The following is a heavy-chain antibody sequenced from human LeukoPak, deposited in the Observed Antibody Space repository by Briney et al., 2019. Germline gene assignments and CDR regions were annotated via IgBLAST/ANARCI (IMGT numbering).Heavy chain of an antibody. CDR1: GFTFSSYA. V-gene: IGHV3-30-3*01. D-gene: IGHD6-19*01. CDR2: ISYDGSNK. CDR3: ARVYFSGQWLVFDY. J-gene: IGHJ4*02. Sequence: GGSLRPSCAASGFTFSSYAMHWVRQAPGKGLEWVAVISYDGSNKYYADSVKGRFTISRDNSKNTLYLQMNSLRAEDTAVYYCARVYFSGQWLVFDYWGQGTLVTVSS.